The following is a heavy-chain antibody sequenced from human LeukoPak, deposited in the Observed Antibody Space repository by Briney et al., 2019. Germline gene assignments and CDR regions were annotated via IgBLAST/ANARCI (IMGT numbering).Heavy chain of an antibody. CDR2: IRSKAYGGTT. J-gene: IGHJ4*02. CDR1: GFTFGDYA. CDR3: TRDQGSGWYVGNYFDY. V-gene: IGHV3-49*04. D-gene: IGHD6-19*01. Sequence: GGSLRLSCTAAGFTFGDYAMSWVRQAPGEGLEWVGFIRSKAYGGTTEYAASVKGRFTISRDDSKSIAYLQMNSLKTEDTAVYYCTRDQGSGWYVGNYFDYWGQGTLVTVSS.